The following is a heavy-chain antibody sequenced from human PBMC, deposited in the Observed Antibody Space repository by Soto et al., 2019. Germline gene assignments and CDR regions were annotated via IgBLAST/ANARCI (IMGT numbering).Heavy chain of an antibody. D-gene: IGHD1-1*01. V-gene: IGHV3-33*01. CDR3: ARWSNNEVVDS. CDR1: GFTFRNHG. Sequence: QVQLVESGGGVVQPGRSLRLSCEGSGFTFRNHGMHWIRQSPGKGLEWLAVIWYDGSEKYYADSVKGRFTISRDNSKNTLYLQMNSLKVEDTAIYDCARWSNNEVVDSWGQGTVVTVS. J-gene: IGHJ5*01. CDR2: IWYDGSEK.